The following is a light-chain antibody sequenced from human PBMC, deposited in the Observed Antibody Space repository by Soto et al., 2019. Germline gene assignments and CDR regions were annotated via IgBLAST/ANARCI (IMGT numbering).Light chain of an antibody. J-gene: IGKJ4*01. CDR1: QSVSSN. CDR3: QQYNNWPGLT. Sequence: EIVMTQSPATLSVSPGERATLSCRASQSVSSNLAWYQQKPGQAPRLLIYGASTRATGIPARFSGSGSGTEFTLTISSLQSEDFELYYCQQYNNWPGLTFGGGTKVEIK. V-gene: IGKV3-15*01. CDR2: GAS.